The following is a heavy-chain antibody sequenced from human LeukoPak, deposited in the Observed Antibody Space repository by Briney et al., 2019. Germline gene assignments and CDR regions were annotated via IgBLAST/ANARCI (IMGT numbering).Heavy chain of an antibody. D-gene: IGHD3-10*01. Sequence: GESLRLSCVVSGFTFSDAWMSWVRQAPGKGLEWVGRIKSKTDGGTIDYAAPVKGRFTISRDDSKNTLYLQMNSLKTEGTAVYYCTTSIDYYDSGSYLSRFDPWGQGTLVTVSS. CDR1: GFTFSDAW. CDR3: TTSIDYYDSGSYLSRFDP. J-gene: IGHJ5*02. V-gene: IGHV3-15*01. CDR2: IKSKTDGGTI.